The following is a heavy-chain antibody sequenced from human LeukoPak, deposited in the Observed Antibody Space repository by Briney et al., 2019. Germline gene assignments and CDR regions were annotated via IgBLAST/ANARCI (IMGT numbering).Heavy chain of an antibody. J-gene: IGHJ4*02. CDR2: INPSGGST. V-gene: IGHV1-46*01. D-gene: IGHD3-16*02. CDR3: ASIPAYYDYVWGSYQFQYYFDY. CDR1: RYTFTSYY. Sequence: ASVKVSCKASRYTFTSYYMHWVRQAPGQGLEWMGIINPSGGSTSYAQKFQGRVTMTRDTSTSTIYMELSSLRSEDTAVYYCASIPAYYDYVWGSYQFQYYFDYWGQGTLVTVSS.